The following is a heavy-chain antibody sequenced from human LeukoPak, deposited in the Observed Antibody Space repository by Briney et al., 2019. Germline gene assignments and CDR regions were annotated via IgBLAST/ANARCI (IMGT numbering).Heavy chain of an antibody. V-gene: IGHV3-74*01. D-gene: IGHD4-17*01. CDR1: GFTFSNSL. J-gene: IGHJ4*02. Sequence: PGGSLRLSCAASGFTFSNSLMHWVRQVPGKGLVWVARIDIDGSTTHYADSVKGRFTISRDNSKNTLYLQMNSLRAEDTAVYYCAKDPHYGDYVGYWGQGTLVTASS. CDR3: AKDPHYGDYVGY. CDR2: IDIDGSTT.